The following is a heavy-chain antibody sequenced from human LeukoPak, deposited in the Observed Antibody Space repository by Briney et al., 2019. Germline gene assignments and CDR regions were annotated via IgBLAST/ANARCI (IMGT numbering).Heavy chain of an antibody. CDR1: GFTFDDYA. V-gene: IGHV3-43*02. CDR3: AKARISSSWGEIGY. J-gene: IGHJ4*02. CDR2: ISVYGGST. D-gene: IGHD6-13*01. Sequence: GGSLRLSCAASGFTFDDYAMHWVRQAPGKGLEWVSLISVYGGSTYYADSVRGRFTISRDNSKNSLYLQMNSLRTEDTALYYCAKARISSSWGEIGYWGQGTLVTVSS.